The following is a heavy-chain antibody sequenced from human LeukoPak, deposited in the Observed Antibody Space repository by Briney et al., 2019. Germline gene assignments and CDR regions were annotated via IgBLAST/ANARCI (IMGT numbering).Heavy chain of an antibody. Sequence: GGSLRLSCAASGFTFSTYAMHWVRQAPGKGLEGVAVISYDGSNKYFAGSVKGRFTISRDNSKNTLYLQMNSLRDDDSAAYFCARVYLERLTAGYFDHWGQGTKVTVSP. CDR3: ARVYLERLTAGYFDH. J-gene: IGHJ4*02. V-gene: IGHV3-30-3*01. CDR2: ISYDGSNK. CDR1: GFTFSTYA. D-gene: IGHD2-8*01.